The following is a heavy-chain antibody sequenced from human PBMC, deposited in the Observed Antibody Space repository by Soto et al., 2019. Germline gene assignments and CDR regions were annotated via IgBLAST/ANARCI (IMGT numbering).Heavy chain of an antibody. CDR2: IYYSGST. D-gene: IGHD2-8*01. CDR1: GGSVSSGSYY. CDR3: ASGSLYGAFDI. V-gene: IGHV4-61*01. Sequence: PSEALSLTCTVSGGSVSSGSYYWSWIRQPPGKGLEWIGYIYYSGSTNYNPSLKSRATISVDTSKNQFSLKLSSVTAADTAVYYCASGSLYGAFDIWGQGTMVTVSS. J-gene: IGHJ3*02.